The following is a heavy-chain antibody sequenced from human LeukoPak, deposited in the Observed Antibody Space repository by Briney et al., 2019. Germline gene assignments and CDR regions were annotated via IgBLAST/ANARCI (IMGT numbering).Heavy chain of an antibody. CDR2: IYYSGST. V-gene: IGHV4-39*01. CDR3: ASGYYDFWSGYCY. D-gene: IGHD3-3*01. CDR1: GGSISSSSYY. J-gene: IGHJ4*02. Sequence: SETLSLTCTVSGGSISSSSYYWGWIRQPPGKGLEWIGSIYYSGSTYYNPSLKSRVTISVDTSKNQFSLKLSSVTAADTAVYYCASGYYDFWSGYCYWGQGTLVTVSS.